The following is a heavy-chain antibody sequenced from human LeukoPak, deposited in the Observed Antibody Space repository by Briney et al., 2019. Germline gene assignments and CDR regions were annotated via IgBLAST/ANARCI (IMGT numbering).Heavy chain of an antibody. CDR3: ARDKGWSGYCRTSNYYYYGMDV. CDR2: ISYDGSNK. V-gene: IGHV3-30-3*01. Sequence: PGGSLRLSCAASGFTFSSYAMHWVRQAPGKGLEWVAVISYDGSNKYYADSVKGRFTISRDNSKNTLYLQMNSLRAADTAVYYCARDKGWSGYCRTSNYYYYGMDVWGQGTTVTVSS. D-gene: IGHD3-3*01. CDR1: GFTFSSYA. J-gene: IGHJ6*02.